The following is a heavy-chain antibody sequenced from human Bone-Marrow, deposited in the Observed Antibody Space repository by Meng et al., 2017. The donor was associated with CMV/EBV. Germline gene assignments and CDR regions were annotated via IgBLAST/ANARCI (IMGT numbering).Heavy chain of an antibody. CDR2: ISYDGSNK. CDR1: GFTFSSYA. J-gene: IGHJ5*02. CDR3: ARGGSGWT. V-gene: IGHV3-30*04. D-gene: IGHD1-26*01. Sequence: GGSLRLSCAASGFTFSSYAMHWVRQAPGKGLEWVAVISYDGSNKYYADSVKGRFTISRDNAKHSLYLQMNSLRAEDTAVYYCARGGSGWTWGQGTLVTVSS.